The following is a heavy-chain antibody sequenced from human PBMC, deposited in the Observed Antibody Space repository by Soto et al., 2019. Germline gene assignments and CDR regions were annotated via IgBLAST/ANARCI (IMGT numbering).Heavy chain of an antibody. Sequence: SETLSLTCTVSGGSISSYYWSWIRQPPGQGLEWIGYIYYSWSTNYNPSLKSRVTIAVDTSKNKFSLKLSSVTAADTAVYYYARGAEGAVAGLYYYYYYCMDVWGQGTTVTVSS. D-gene: IGHD6-19*01. CDR1: GGSISSYY. CDR2: IYYSWST. J-gene: IGHJ6*02. CDR3: ARGAEGAVAGLYYYYYYCMDV. V-gene: IGHV4-59*01.